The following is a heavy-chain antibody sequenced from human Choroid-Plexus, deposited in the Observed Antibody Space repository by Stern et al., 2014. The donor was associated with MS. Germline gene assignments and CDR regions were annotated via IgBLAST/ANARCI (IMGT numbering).Heavy chain of an antibody. CDR3: ARDYEDTSMLFDH. D-gene: IGHD2-8*01. CDR2: ISYDGNHK. J-gene: IGHJ4*02. CDR1: GFTFSSYG. V-gene: IGHV3-30*03. Sequence: QVQLVQSGGAVVQPGRSLSLSCAASGFTFSSYGMHWVRQAPGKGLEWVTVISYDGNHKYYAASVKGRFTISRDNSKNTLHLQMNSVTPDDTAIYYCARDYEDTSMLFDHWGQGTLVTVSS.